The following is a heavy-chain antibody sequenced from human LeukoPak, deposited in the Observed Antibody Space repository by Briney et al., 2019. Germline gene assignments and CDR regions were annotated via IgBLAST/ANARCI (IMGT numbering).Heavy chain of an antibody. CDR2: IYYSGST. CDR3: ARAIAAVTNWFDP. V-gene: IGHV4-39*01. Sequence: SETLSLTCTVSDGSISSSSYYWGWIRQPPGKGLEWIGSIYYSGSTYYNPSLKSRVTISVDTSKNQFSLKLSSVTAADTAVYYCARAIAAVTNWFDPWGQGTLVTVSS. J-gene: IGHJ5*02. CDR1: DGSISSSSYY. D-gene: IGHD6-13*01.